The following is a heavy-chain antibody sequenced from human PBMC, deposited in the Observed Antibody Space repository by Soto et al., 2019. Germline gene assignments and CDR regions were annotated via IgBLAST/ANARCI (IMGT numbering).Heavy chain of an antibody. CDR2: IKQDGGEK. J-gene: IGHJ4*02. CDR1: VFTFSNYW. CDR3: ARGPYYSYGSTFWDY. Sequence: GGSLRLSCVASVFTFSNYWMSWVRQAPGKGLEWVANIKQDGGEKYYVDSVKGRFTISRDNAKNSLFLQMNSLRAEDTALYYCARGPYYSYGSTFWDYWGQGTQVTVSS. V-gene: IGHV3-7*01. D-gene: IGHD5-18*01.